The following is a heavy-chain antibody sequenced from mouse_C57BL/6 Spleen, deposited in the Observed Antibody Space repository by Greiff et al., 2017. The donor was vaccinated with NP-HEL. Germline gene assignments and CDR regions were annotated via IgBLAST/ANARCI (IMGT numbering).Heavy chain of an antibody. CDR2: ISDGGSYT. CDR1: GFTFSSYA. CDR3: AREGYYGSSHDWYFDV. D-gene: IGHD1-1*01. Sequence: VQVVESGGGLVKPGGSLKLSCAASGFTFSSYAMSWVRQTPEKRLEWVATISDGGSYTYYPDNVKGRFTISRDNAKNNLYLQMSHLKSEDTAMYYCAREGYYGSSHDWYFDVWGTGTTVTVSS. J-gene: IGHJ1*03. V-gene: IGHV5-4*01.